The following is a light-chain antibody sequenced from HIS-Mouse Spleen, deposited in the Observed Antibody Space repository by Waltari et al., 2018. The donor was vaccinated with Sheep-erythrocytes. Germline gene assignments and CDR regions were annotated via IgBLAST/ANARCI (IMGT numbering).Light chain of an antibody. CDR3: SSYTSSSTLVV. V-gene: IGLV2-14*03. Sequence: QSALTQPASVSGSPGQSITISCTGTSSYVGGYNSVSWYQQHPGKAPKLMIYDVSNRPSGFSNRFAGSKSGNTASLTISGLQAEDEADYYCSSYTSSSTLVVFGGGTKLTVL. CDR2: DVS. J-gene: IGLJ2*01. CDR1: SSYVGGYNS.